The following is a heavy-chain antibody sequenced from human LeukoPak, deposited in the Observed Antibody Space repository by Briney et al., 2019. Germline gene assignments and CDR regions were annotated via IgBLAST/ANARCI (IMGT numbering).Heavy chain of an antibody. Sequence: GGSLRLSCAASGFTFSSYWMSWVRQAPGKGLEWVANIKQDGSETYYADSVKGRFTISRDNAKNSLYLQMNSLRAEDAAVYYCAREGGYQYYYAMDVWGQGTTVTVSS. J-gene: IGHJ6*02. CDR2: IKQDGSET. V-gene: IGHV3-7*01. D-gene: IGHD3-16*01. CDR1: GFTFSSYW. CDR3: AREGGYQYYYAMDV.